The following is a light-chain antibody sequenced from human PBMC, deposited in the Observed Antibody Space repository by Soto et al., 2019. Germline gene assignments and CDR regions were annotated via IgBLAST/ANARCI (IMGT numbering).Light chain of an antibody. CDR2: DAS. CDR1: SSDVGGYNF. V-gene: IGLV2-11*01. Sequence: QSVLTQPRAVSGSPGQSVTISCTGTSSDVGGYNFVSWYQQHPGKAPKLMIYDASTRPSGVPDCFSGSKSGNTASLTISGLQAEDEADYYCCSYAGNYTYVFGTGTKVTVL. J-gene: IGLJ1*01. CDR3: CSYAGNYTYV.